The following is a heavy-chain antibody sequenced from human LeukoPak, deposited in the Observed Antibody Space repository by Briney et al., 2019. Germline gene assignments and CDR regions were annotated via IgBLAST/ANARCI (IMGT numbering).Heavy chain of an antibody. Sequence: SETLSLTCAVSGGSISSSNWWSWVRQPPGKGLGWIGEIYHSGSTNYNPSLKSRVTISVDQSKNQFSLKLSSVTAADTAVYYCARDNSSSWYFVNPGNAFDIWGQGTMVTVSS. V-gene: IGHV4-4*02. CDR3: ARDNSSSWYFVNPGNAFDI. CDR2: IYHSGST. D-gene: IGHD6-13*01. J-gene: IGHJ3*02. CDR1: GGSISSSNW.